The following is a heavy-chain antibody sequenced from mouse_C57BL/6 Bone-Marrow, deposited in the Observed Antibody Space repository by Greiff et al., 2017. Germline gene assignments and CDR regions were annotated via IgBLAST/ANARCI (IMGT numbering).Heavy chain of an antibody. J-gene: IGHJ4*01. CDR2: IYPGSGNT. D-gene: IGHD2-5*01. CDR1: GYSFTSYY. V-gene: IGHV1-66*01. CDR3: ARPPIYYSNYDAMDY. Sequence: VQLQQSGPELVKPGASVKISCKASGYSFTSYYIHWVKQRPGQGLGWIGWIYPGSGNTKYNEKFKGKATLTAYTSSSTAYMQLSSLTSEDSAVYYDARPPIYYSNYDAMDYWGQGTSVTVSS.